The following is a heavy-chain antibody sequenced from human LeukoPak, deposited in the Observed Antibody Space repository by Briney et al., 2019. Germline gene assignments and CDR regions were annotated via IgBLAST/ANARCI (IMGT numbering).Heavy chain of an antibody. Sequence: PGGSLRLSCAASGFTFSSYSMNWVRQAPGRGLEWLSYISSGSRTVFYGDSVKGRFTISRDNAKKSLYLLMNSLISDDTAVYYCASESITGDRDFDHWGQGTLITVSS. CDR2: ISSGSRTV. CDR3: ASESITGDRDFDH. CDR1: GFTFSSYS. D-gene: IGHD7-27*01. V-gene: IGHV3-48*01. J-gene: IGHJ4*02.